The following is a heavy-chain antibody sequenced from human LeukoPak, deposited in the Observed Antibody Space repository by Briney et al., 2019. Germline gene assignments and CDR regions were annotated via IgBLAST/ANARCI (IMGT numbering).Heavy chain of an antibody. CDR2: IYPGDSDT. J-gene: IGHJ4*02. V-gene: IGHV5-51*01. CDR3: ASSDDSSGYYFDY. CDR1: GYSFTSYW. D-gene: IGHD3-22*01. Sequence: GESLKISCKGSGYSFTSYWIGWVRQMPGKGLEWMGIIYPGDSDTRYSPSFQGQVTISADKSISTAYLRWSSLKASDTAMYYCASSDDSSGYYFDYWGQGTLVTVSS.